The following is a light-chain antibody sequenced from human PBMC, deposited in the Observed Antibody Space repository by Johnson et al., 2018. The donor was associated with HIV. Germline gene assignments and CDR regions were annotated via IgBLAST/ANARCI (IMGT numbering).Light chain of an antibody. J-gene: IGLJ1*01. Sequence: QSVLTQPPSVSAAPGQKVTISCSGSSSNIGNNYVSWYQQLPGTAPKLLIYDNNKRPSGIPDRFSGSKSGTSATLGVTGLQTGDEADYFCGTWDNSLSAYVFGTGPQVTFL. CDR2: DNN. V-gene: IGLV1-51*01. CDR1: SSNIGNNY. CDR3: GTWDNSLSAYV.